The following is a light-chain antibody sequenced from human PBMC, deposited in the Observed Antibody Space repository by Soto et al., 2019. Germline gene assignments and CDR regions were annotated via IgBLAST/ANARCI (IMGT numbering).Light chain of an antibody. J-gene: IGKJ1*01. CDR2: GAS. V-gene: IGKV3-15*01. CDR3: QQYHNWWT. CDR1: QSVSSN. Sequence: EIVMTQSPATLSVSPGERATLSCRASQSVSSNLLWYQQKPGQAPSVLIYGASTRATGVPARFSGSGSGTEFTLTISSLQSEDFAVYYCQQYHNWWTFGQGTKVEIK.